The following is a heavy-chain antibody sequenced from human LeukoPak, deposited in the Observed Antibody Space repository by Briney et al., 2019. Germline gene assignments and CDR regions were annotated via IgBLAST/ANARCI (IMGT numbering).Heavy chain of an antibody. CDR1: GFTFSSYS. D-gene: IGHD6-19*01. V-gene: IGHV3-21*01. Sequence: GGSLRLSCAASGFTFSSYSMTWVRQAPGKGLEWVSSISTSSSYIYYADSVKGRFTISRDNAKNSLYLQMNSLRAEDTAVYYCARDSVAEPIDYWGQGTLVTVSS. J-gene: IGHJ4*02. CDR3: ARDSVAEPIDY. CDR2: ISTSSSYI.